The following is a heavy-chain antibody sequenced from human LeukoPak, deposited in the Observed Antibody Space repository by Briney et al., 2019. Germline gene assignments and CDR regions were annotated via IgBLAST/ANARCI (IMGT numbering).Heavy chain of an antibody. J-gene: IGHJ4*02. V-gene: IGHV3-30*02. Sequence: GGSLRLSCAASGFTFSSYGMHWVRQAPGKGLEWVAVIWYDGSNKYYADSVKGRFTISRDNSKNTLYLQMNSLRAEDTAVYYCAKAAIVVVITTPLFDYWGQGTLVTVSS. CDR3: AKAAIVVVITTPLFDY. CDR1: GFTFSSYG. D-gene: IGHD3-22*01. CDR2: IWYDGSNK.